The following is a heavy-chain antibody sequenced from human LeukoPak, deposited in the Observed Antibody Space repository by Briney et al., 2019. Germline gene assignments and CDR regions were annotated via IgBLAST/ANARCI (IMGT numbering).Heavy chain of an antibody. D-gene: IGHD4-23*01. Sequence: ASVKVSCKVSGYTFTVYYVHWVRQAPGQGLEWLGWINPNSGGTNYAQNFQGRVTMTRDTSISTAYMELSRLRSDDTAVYYCARDQGHGGNSWDYWGQGTLVTVSS. V-gene: IGHV1-2*02. J-gene: IGHJ4*02. CDR2: INPNSGGT. CDR1: GYTFTVYY. CDR3: ARDQGHGGNSWDY.